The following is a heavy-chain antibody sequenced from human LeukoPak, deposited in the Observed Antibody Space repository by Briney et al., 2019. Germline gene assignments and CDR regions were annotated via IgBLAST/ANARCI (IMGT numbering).Heavy chain of an antibody. CDR2: IYSGGNT. D-gene: IGHD7-27*01. V-gene: IGHV3-53*01. CDR3: ARGWGMFDY. CDR1: GVSVSNDY. Sequence: GGSLRLSCAASGVSVSNDYISWVRQAPGKGLEWVSVIYSGGNTYYADSVKGRFTIPRDNSKNTVYLQMNTVRAEDTAVYYCARGWGMFDYWGQGTLVTVSS. J-gene: IGHJ4*02.